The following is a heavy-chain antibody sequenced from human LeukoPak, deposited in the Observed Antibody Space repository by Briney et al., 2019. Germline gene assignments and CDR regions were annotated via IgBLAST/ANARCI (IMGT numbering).Heavy chain of an antibody. V-gene: IGHV4-30-2*06. Sequence: SQTLSLTCSVSGGSISSGPYFWSWIRQSPGQGLEWIGYIWPSGSTNYNPSLKSRVTISVDTSKNQFSLKLSSVTAADTAVYYCARVTVVVPAANAFDIWGQGTMVTVSS. CDR1: GGSISSGPYF. J-gene: IGHJ3*02. D-gene: IGHD2-2*01. CDR2: IWPSGST. CDR3: ARVTVVVPAANAFDI.